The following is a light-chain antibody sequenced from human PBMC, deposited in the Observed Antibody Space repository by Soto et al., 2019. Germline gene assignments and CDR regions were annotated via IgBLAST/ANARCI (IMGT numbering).Light chain of an antibody. J-gene: IGLJ2*01. Sequence: QSVLTQPPSVSGSPGQSVTISCTGTSSDVGSYNRVSWYQQPPGTAPKLMIYEVSNRPSGVPDRFSGSKSGNTASLTISGLQAEDEADYYCSSRTTSNTVLFGGGTKLTVL. V-gene: IGLV2-18*02. CDR3: SSRTTSNTVL. CDR2: EVS. CDR1: SSDVGSYNR.